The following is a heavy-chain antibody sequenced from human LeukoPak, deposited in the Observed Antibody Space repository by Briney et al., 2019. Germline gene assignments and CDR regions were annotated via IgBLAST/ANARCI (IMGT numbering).Heavy chain of an antibody. CDR1: GDTVSSNSAA. J-gene: IGHJ4*02. CDR3: ARAGSSSSWYGGFDY. Sequence: SQSLSLTCAISGDTVSSNSAAWNWLRQSPSRGLEWLGRTYYRSKWYNGYAVSVKSRITINPDTSKNQFSLQLNSVTPEDTAVYYCARAGSSSSWYGGFDYWGQGTLVTVSS. CDR2: TYYRSKWYN. V-gene: IGHV6-1*01. D-gene: IGHD6-13*01.